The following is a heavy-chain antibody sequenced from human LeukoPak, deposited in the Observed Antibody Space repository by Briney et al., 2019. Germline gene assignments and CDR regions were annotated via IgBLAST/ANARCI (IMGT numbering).Heavy chain of an antibody. Sequence: GRSLRLSCTASGFNFGDYSMSWVRQAPGKGLEWVGFIRSRAYGGTTEYAASVKGRFTISRDDSKTIAYLQMNSLKTEDTAVYYCSRHLVVTISGYPADWFDPWGQGTLVTVSS. J-gene: IGHJ5*02. CDR2: IRSRAYGGTT. CDR1: GFNFGDYS. D-gene: IGHD5-12*01. V-gene: IGHV3-49*04. CDR3: SRHLVVTISGYPADWFDP.